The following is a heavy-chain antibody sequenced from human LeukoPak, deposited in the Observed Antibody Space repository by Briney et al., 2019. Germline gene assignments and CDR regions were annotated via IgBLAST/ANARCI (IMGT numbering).Heavy chain of an antibody. D-gene: IGHD1-26*01. Sequence: SETLSLTCTVSGGSISSSSYYWGWIRQPPGKGLEWIGNIYYTGSTYYNPSLKSRVTILVDTSKNQFSLKLSSVTAADTAVYYCARHSLGESSIDYWGQGTLVTVSS. CDR3: ARHSLGESSIDY. J-gene: IGHJ4*02. V-gene: IGHV4-39*01. CDR2: IYYTGST. CDR1: GGSISSSSYY.